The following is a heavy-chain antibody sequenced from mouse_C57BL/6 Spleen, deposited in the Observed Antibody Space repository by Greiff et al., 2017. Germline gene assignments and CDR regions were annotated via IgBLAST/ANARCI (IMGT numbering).Heavy chain of an antibody. J-gene: IGHJ4*01. CDR2: IVPEDGGT. V-gene: IGHV14-2*01. CDR1: GFNIKDYY. D-gene: IGHD2-1*01. CDR3: ARLLWKRGVDY. Sequence: EVQLQQSGAELVKPGASVKFSCTASGFNIKDYYMHWVKQRTEQGLEWIGRIVPEDGGTKYAPKFPGKATITADPSSNTAYLQLSSLTSEDTAVYYCARLLWKRGVDYWGKGTSVTVSS.